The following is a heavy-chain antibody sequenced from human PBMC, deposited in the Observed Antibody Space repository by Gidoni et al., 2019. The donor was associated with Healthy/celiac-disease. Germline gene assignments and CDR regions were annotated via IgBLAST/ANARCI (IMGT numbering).Heavy chain of an antibody. CDR3: AVSYGSGRPLKRGIVGAFDI. CDR1: GFTFSSYW. CDR2: INSDGSST. Sequence: EVQLVESGGGLVQPGGSLRLSCAASGFTFSSYWMHWVRQAPGKGLVWVSRINSDGSSTSYADSVKGRFTISRDNAKNTLYLQMNSLRAEDTAVYYCAVSYGSGRPLKRGIVGAFDIWGQGTMVTVSS. V-gene: IGHV3-74*01. D-gene: IGHD3-10*01. J-gene: IGHJ3*02.